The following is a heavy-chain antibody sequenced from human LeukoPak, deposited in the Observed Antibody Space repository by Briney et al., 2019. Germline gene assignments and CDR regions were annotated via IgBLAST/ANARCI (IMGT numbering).Heavy chain of an antibody. J-gene: IGHJ4*02. CDR1: GGSFSGYY. CDR2: INHSGST. Sequence: SETLSLTCAVYGGSFSGYYWSWIRQPPGKGLEWIGEINHSGSTNYNPSLKSRVTISVDTSKNQFSLKLSSVTAADTAVYYCARGLYRRYYYDSSGSARFDYWGQGTLVTVSS. CDR3: ARGLYRRYYYDSSGSARFDY. V-gene: IGHV4-34*01. D-gene: IGHD3-22*01.